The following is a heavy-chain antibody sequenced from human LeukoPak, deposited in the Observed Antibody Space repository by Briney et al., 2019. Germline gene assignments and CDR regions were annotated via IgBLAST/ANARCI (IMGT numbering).Heavy chain of an antibody. J-gene: IGHJ6*03. V-gene: IGHV3-33*01. CDR3: ARGVVGATLRYYYYYYMDV. D-gene: IGHD1-26*01. CDR2: IWYDGSNK. Sequence: GGSLRLSCAASGFTFSSYGMHWVRQAPGKGLEWVAVIWYDGSNKYYADSVKGRFTISRDNSKNTLYLQMNSLRAEDTAVYYCARGVVGATLRYYYYYYMDVWGKGTTVTVSS. CDR1: GFTFSSYG.